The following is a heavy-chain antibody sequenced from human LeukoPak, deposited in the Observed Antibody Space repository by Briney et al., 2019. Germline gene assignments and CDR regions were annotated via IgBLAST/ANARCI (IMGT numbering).Heavy chain of an antibody. V-gene: IGHV3-21*01. Sequence: GGSLRLSCAASGFTFSSYSMNWVRQAPGKGLEWVSSISSSSSYIYYADSVKGRLTISRDNAKNSLYLQMNSLRAEDTAVYYCARDMISLITMVRGVIIDYWGQGTLVTVSS. CDR3: ARDMISLITMVRGVIIDY. CDR2: ISSSSSYI. D-gene: IGHD3-10*01. J-gene: IGHJ4*02. CDR1: GFTFSSYS.